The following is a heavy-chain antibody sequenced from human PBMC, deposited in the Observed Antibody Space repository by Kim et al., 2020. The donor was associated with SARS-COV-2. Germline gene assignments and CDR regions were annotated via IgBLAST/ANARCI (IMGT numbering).Heavy chain of an antibody. CDR1: GFTVSSNY. J-gene: IGHJ4*02. Sequence: GGSLRLSCAASGFTVSSNYMSWVRQAPGKGLEWVSVIYSGGSTYYADSVKGRFTISRDNSKNTVYLQMNSLRAEDTAVYYCASSYDYGDYTLGYWGQGTLVTVSS. V-gene: IGHV3-53*01. CDR3: ASSYDYGDYTLGY. CDR2: IYSGGST. D-gene: IGHD4-17*01.